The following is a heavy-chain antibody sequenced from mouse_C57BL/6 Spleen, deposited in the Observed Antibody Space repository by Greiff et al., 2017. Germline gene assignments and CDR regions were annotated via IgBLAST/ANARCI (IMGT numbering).Heavy chain of an antibody. CDR3: ARRWLLRGYFDY. CDR1: GYTFTSYW. CDR2: IDPSDSYT. D-gene: IGHD2-3*01. Sequence: VQLQQPGAELVKPGASVKLSCKASGYTFTSYWMQWVKQRPGQGLEWIGEIDPSDSYTNYTQKFKGKATLTVDTSSSTAYMQLSSLTSEDSAVYYCARRWLLRGYFDYWGQGTTLTVSS. V-gene: IGHV1-50*01. J-gene: IGHJ2*01.